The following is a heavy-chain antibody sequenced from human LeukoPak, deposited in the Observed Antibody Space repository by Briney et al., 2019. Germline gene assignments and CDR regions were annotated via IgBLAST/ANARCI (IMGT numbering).Heavy chain of an antibody. CDR3: ARQGSSWEFDY. Sequence: SETLSLTCTVSGGSISSYYWSWIRQPPGKGKEWIGYISTSGSTNSNPSLKSRVTISVDTSKNQFSLNLSSVTAADTAVYYCARQGSSWEFDYWGQGTLVTVSS. CDR2: ISTSGST. V-gene: IGHV4-4*09. D-gene: IGHD6-13*01. J-gene: IGHJ4*02. CDR1: GGSISSYY.